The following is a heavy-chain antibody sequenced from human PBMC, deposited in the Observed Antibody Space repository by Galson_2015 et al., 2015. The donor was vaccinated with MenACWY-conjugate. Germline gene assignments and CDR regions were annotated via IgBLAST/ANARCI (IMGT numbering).Heavy chain of an antibody. CDR3: AKVNDGSAAY. V-gene: IGHV4-38-2*02. J-gene: IGHJ4*02. D-gene: IGHD3-10*01. CDR1: GYSISSGYY. CDR2: IYHSGST. Sequence: SETLSLTCTVSGYSISSGYYWGWIRQPPGKGLEWIGSIYHSGSTYYNPSLKSRVTISVDTSKNQFSLKLSSVTAADTAVYYCAKVNDGSAAYWGQGTLVTVSS.